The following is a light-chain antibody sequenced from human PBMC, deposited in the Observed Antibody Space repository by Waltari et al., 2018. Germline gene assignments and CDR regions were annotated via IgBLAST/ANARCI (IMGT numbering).Light chain of an antibody. CDR1: ESIGADY. CDR2: GAS. CDR3: QQYHSLPWT. J-gene: IGKJ1*01. Sequence: ENALTQSPGTLSLSPGGRATLSCRASESIGADYLAWYQKKPGLAPRLLIYGASTRPTGVPDRFSVSGSGTDFTLTISRLEPEDFAVYYCQQYHSLPWTFGQGTKVDIK. V-gene: IGKV3-20*01.